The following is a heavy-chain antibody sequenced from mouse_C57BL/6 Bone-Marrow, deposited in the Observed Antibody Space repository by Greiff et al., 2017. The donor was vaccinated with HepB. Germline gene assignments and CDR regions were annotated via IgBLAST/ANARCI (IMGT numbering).Heavy chain of an antibody. CDR1: GYTFTSYW. CDR3: ARAELAWFAY. J-gene: IGHJ3*01. V-gene: IGHV1-64*01. CDR2: IHPNSGST. Sequence: QVQLQQPGAELVKPGASVKLSCKASGYTFTSYWMHWVKQRPGQGLEWIGMIHPNSGSTNYNEKFKSKATLTVDKSASTAYMQLSSLTSEDSAVYYCARAELAWFAYWGQGTLVTVSA.